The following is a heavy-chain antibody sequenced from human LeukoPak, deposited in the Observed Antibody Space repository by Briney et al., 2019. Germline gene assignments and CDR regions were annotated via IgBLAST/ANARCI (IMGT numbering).Heavy chain of an antibody. J-gene: IGHJ3*02. D-gene: IGHD4-23*01. Sequence: SETLSLTCAVSGASFSGYHCSWIRQTPGKGLEWIGEVSQSGGASYNPSLKSRVTISVETSKNHVSLKLSSVTAADTAMYYCAGSYGGNAVGPFDIWGQGTTVTVSS. CDR1: GASFSGYH. V-gene: IGHV4-34*01. CDR2: VSQSGGA. CDR3: AGSYGGNAVGPFDI.